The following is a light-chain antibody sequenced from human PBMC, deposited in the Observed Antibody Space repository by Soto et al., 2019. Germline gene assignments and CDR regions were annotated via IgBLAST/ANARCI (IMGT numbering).Light chain of an antibody. CDR1: QSISSW. J-gene: IGKJ2*01. CDR2: DAS. Sequence: DIQMTQSPSTLSASVGDRVTITCRASQSISSWLAWYQQKPGKAPKLLIYDASSLESGVPSRFSGSGSRTEVTLTISILQPDDFATYYCQQYKSYSLVYTFGQGKKLEIQ. CDR3: QQYKSYSLVYT. V-gene: IGKV1-5*01.